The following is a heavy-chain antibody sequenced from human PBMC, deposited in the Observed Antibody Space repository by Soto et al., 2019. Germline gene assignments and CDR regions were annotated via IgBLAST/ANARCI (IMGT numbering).Heavy chain of an antibody. CDR2: IIPIFGTA. Sequence: ASVKVSCKASGGTFSSYAISWVRQAPGQGLEWMGGIIPIFGTANYAQKFQGRATITADKSTSTAYMELSSLRSEDTAVYYCARDVGGSYYYYYYGMDVWGQGTTVTVSS. CDR3: ARDVGGSYYYYYYGMDV. CDR1: GGTFSSYA. V-gene: IGHV1-69*06. D-gene: IGHD1-26*01. J-gene: IGHJ6*02.